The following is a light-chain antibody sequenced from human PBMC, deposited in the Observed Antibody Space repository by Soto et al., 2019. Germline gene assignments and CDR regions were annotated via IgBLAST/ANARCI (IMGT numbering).Light chain of an antibody. J-gene: IGLJ1*01. CDR3: SSYTTSNTRQIV. CDR2: DVS. Sequence: QSALTQPASVSGSPGQSITISCTGTSSDVGGYNYVSWYQHHPGKAPKLLIYDVSNRPSGVSNRFSGSKSDNTASLTISGLQPEDEADYYCSSYTTSNTRQIVFGTGTKLIVL. V-gene: IGLV2-14*03. CDR1: SSDVGGYNY.